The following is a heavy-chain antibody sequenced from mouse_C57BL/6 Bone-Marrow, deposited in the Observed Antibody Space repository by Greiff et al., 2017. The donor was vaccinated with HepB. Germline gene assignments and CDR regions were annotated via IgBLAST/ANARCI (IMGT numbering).Heavy chain of an antibody. CDR3: ARRGLYYYGSSYFDY. J-gene: IGHJ2*01. CDR1: GIDFSRYW. Sequence: EVKLQESGGGLVQPGGSLKLSCAASGIDFSRYWMSWVRRAPGKGLEWIGEINPDSSTINYAPSLKDKFIISRDNAKNTLYLKMSKVRSEDTALYYCARRGLYYYGSSYFDYWGQGTTLTVSS. V-gene: IGHV4-1*01. CDR2: INPDSSTI. D-gene: IGHD1-1*01.